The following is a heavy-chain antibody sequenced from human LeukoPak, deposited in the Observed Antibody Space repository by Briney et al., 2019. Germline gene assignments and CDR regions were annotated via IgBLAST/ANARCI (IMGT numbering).Heavy chain of an antibody. CDR3: ARVRTLRYFDWLWSWFDP. CDR2: INWSGGST. J-gene: IGHJ5*02. D-gene: IGHD3-9*01. V-gene: IGHV3-20*01. Sequence: GGSLRLSCAASGFTFDDYGMSWVRQAPGKGLEWVSGINWSGGSTGYADSVKGRFTISRDNAKNSLYLQMNSLRAEDTALYHCARVRTLRYFDWLWSWFDPWGQGTLVTVSS. CDR1: GFTFDDYG.